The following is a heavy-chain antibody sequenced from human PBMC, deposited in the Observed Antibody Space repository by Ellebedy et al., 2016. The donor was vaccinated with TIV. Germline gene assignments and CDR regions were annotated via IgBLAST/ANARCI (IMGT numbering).Heavy chain of an antibody. CDR3: ARILASVPHFDS. D-gene: IGHD4-17*01. Sequence: SETLSLTXTVSGGSVSSKDYYWGWVRQPPGKGLEWVANIYQSGATYYNPSLKSRVTISLDKSKNQFSLRLSSVTAADTAVYYCARILASVPHFDSWGQGTLVTVSS. CDR2: IYQSGAT. V-gene: IGHV4-39*07. J-gene: IGHJ4*02. CDR1: GGSVSSKDYY.